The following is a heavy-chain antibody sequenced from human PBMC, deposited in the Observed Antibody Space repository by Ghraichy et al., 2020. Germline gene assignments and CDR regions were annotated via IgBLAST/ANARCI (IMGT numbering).Heavy chain of an antibody. V-gene: IGHV3-21*01. D-gene: IGHD3-16*02. J-gene: IGHJ4*02. Sequence: GEPLNISCAASGFTFSCYSMNWVRQAPGKGLEWVSSISSSSSYIYYADSVKGRFTISRDNAKNSLYLQMNSLRAEDTAVYYCAREYDYVWGSYRGGFDYWGQGTLVTVSS. CDR1: GFTFSCYS. CDR3: AREYDYVWGSYRGGFDY. CDR2: ISSSSSYI.